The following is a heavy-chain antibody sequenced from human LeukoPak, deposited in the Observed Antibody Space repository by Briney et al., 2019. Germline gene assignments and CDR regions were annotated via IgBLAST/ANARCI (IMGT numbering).Heavy chain of an antibody. V-gene: IGHV4-39*01. D-gene: IGHD3-22*01. Sequence: PSETLSLTCTVSGGSISSSSYYWGWIRPPPGQGLEWIGSIYYSGSTYYNPSLKSRVTISVDTSKNQFSLKLSPVTAADTAVYYCARRPGSSGYYWGQGTLVTVSS. CDR2: IYYSGST. CDR3: ARRPGSSGYY. CDR1: GGSISSSSYY. J-gene: IGHJ4*02.